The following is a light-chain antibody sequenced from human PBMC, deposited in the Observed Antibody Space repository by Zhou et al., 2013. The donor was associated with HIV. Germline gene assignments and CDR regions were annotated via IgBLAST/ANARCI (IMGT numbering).Light chain of an antibody. Sequence: EIVLTQSPATLSVSPGERATLSCRASQTISSNLAWYQQKPGQAPRLLIYRASTRATGIPARFSGSGSGTEFTLTISSMQSEDFASFFTVQQYNNWPWTFGQGDQGWKSN. CDR2: RAS. J-gene: IGKJ1*01. CDR1: QTISSN. CDR3: QQYNNWPWT. V-gene: IGKV3-15*01.